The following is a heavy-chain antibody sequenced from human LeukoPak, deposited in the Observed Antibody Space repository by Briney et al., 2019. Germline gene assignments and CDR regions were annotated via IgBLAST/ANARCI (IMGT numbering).Heavy chain of an antibody. V-gene: IGHV4-59*01. CDR2: IYYSGST. J-gene: IGHJ4*02. D-gene: IGHD2-15*01. CDR1: GGSISSYY. Sequence: PSETLSLTCTVSGGSISSYYWSWIRQPPGKGLEWIGYIYYSGSTNYNPSLKSRVTISVDTSKNQFSLKLSSVTAADTAVYYCAREPLGYCSGGSCSGYWGQGTLVTVSS. CDR3: AREPLGYCSGGSCSGY.